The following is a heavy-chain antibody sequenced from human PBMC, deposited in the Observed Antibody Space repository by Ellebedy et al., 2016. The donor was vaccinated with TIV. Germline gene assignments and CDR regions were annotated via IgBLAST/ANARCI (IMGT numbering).Heavy chain of an antibody. D-gene: IGHD3-10*01. Sequence: GGSLRLSCAASGFTVSDYFMTWVRQAPGKGLEWVSVIYKNGGTTYTDSVNGRFTITRDDSKNTLYLQMNSLRAEDTAVYYCARDPGGGGDYGDNWFDPWGQGTLVTVSS. CDR2: IYKNGGT. CDR1: GFTVSDYF. V-gene: IGHV3-66*01. J-gene: IGHJ5*02. CDR3: ARDPGGGGDYGDNWFDP.